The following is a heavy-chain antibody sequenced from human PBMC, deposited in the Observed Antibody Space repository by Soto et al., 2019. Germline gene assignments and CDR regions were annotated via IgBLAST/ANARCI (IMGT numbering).Heavy chain of an antibody. V-gene: IGHV4-34*01. Sequence: SETLSLTCAVYGGSFSGYYWSWIRQPPGKGLEWIGEINHSGSTNYNPSLKSRVTISVDTSKNQFSLKLSSVTAADTAVYYCARDSSWYGTRWFDPWGQGTLVTVSS. CDR3: ARDSSWYGTRWFDP. D-gene: IGHD6-13*01. J-gene: IGHJ5*02. CDR1: GGSFSGYY. CDR2: INHSGST.